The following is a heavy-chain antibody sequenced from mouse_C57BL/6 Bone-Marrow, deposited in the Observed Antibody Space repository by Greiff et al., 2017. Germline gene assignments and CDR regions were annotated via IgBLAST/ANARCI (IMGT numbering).Heavy chain of an antibody. Sequence: VQLQQPGAELVMPGASVKLSCKASGYTFTSYWMHWVKQRPGQGLELIGEIDPSDSYTNYNQQFKGKSTLTVDKSSRTAYMQLSSLTSEDCAVYYCAREGDYYDSPFAYWGQGTLVTVSA. J-gene: IGHJ3*01. CDR2: IDPSDSYT. CDR3: AREGDYYDSPFAY. D-gene: IGHD1-1*01. V-gene: IGHV1-69*01. CDR1: GYTFTSYW.